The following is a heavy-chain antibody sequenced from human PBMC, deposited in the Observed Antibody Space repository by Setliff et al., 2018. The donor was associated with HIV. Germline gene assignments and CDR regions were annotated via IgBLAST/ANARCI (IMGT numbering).Heavy chain of an antibody. D-gene: IGHD3-10*01. V-gene: IGHV5-51*01. CDR2: IYPGDSDT. CDR3: ARHGQYGSGSYYNRPFDY. J-gene: IGHJ4*02. CDR1: GYNFSNYW. Sequence: GESLKISCKGSGYNFSNYWIAWLRQMPGEGLECMGIIYPGDSDTRYSPSFQGHVTISADKSISTAYLQWSSLKASDTAMYYCARHGQYGSGSYYNRPFDYWGQGTLVTVSS.